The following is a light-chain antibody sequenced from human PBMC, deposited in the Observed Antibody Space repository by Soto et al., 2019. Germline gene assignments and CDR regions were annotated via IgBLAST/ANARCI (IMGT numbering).Light chain of an antibody. Sequence: QSALAQPASVSGSPGQSIAISCTGTSSDVGAYNHVSWYQQYPGKAPKLMIYDVSNRPSGVSDRFSGSKSGNTASLTISGLQAEDEADYYCSSYTSSYSYGFGTGTKLTVL. CDR3: SSYTSSYSYG. J-gene: IGLJ1*01. CDR1: SSDVGAYNH. CDR2: DVS. V-gene: IGLV2-14*03.